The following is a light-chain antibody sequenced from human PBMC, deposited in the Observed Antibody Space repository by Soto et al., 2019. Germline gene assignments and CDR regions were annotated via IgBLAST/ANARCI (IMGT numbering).Light chain of an antibody. CDR3: CSYTTSNTRQIV. J-gene: IGLJ1*01. CDR1: SSDVGGYNY. Sequence: QSALTQPASVSGSPGQSITISCTGTSSDVGGYNYVPWYQQHPGKAPKFMIYDVSNRPSGVSNRFSGSKSGNTASLTISGLQAEDEADYYCCSYTTSNTRQIVFGTGTKVTVL. CDR2: DVS. V-gene: IGLV2-14*01.